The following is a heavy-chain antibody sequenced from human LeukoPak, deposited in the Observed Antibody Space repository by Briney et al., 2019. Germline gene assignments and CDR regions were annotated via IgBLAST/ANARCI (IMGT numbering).Heavy chain of an antibody. CDR3: TNGRKYPYGPEFDY. CDR1: GFTFGDYN. D-gene: IGHD3-10*01. CDR2: IRSKGHGGTT. Sequence: PGGSLRLSCTASGFTFGDYNMYWVRQAPGKGLEWVGYIRSKGHGGTTDYAASVRGRFTISRDDSKSIAYLQMTSLKSEDTAVYYCTNGRKYPYGPEFDYWGQGTRVIVSS. V-gene: IGHV3-49*04. J-gene: IGHJ4*02.